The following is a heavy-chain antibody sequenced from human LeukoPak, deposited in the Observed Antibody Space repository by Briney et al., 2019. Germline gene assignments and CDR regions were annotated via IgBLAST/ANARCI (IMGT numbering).Heavy chain of an antibody. Sequence: SETLSLTCIMSGGSINNYYWSWIRQPAGKGPEWIGRFYASGTTYYNPALNSRAAVSMDISKNHFSLKLTSVTAADTAVYYCARSALSGFDIWGQGTMVTVSS. CDR1: GGSINNYY. CDR2: FYASGTT. J-gene: IGHJ3*02. D-gene: IGHD3-9*01. CDR3: ARSALSGFDI. V-gene: IGHV4-4*07.